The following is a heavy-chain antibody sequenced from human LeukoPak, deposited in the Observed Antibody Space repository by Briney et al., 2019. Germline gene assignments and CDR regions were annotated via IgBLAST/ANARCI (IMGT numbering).Heavy chain of an antibody. Sequence: GGSLRLSCTASGFTFSTYSMNWVRQAPGKGLEWVSYINSIGSAIYYADSVRGRFTISRDSAKDSLYLQMNSLRAEDTAVYYCARGAAVGTSRFDYWGQGTLVTVSS. CDR3: ARGAAVGTSRFDY. V-gene: IGHV3-48*01. CDR1: GFTFSTYS. CDR2: INSIGSAI. D-gene: IGHD6-13*01. J-gene: IGHJ4*02.